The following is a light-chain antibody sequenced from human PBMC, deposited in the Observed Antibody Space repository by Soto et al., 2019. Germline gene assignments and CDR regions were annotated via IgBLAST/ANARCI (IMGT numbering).Light chain of an antibody. CDR2: GSS. V-gene: IGKV3-15*01. J-gene: IGKJ5*01. CDR1: QSISRK. CDR3: QQYNIWSSLT. Sequence: EIVMTQSPDTLSVSPGERATLSCRASQSISRKVGWYQHKPGQAPRLLIYGSSTRATGVPPRFSASGSGKEFTLTISSPQSEDFAVYYCQQYNIWSSLTFGQGTGLEIK.